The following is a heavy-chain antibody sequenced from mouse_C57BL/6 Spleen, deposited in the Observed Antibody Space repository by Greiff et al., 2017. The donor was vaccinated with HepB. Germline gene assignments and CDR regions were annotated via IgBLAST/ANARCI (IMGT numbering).Heavy chain of an antibody. D-gene: IGHD2-12*01. CDR2: IGPGSGCT. Sequence: QVQLQQSGAELVKPGASVKISCKASGYTFTDYYINWVKQRPGQGLEWIGKIGPGSGCTYYNEKFKGKATLTADKSSSTAYMQLSSLTSEDSAVYFCAGPIYCSYDGEFAYWGQGTLVTVSA. CDR1: GYTFTDYY. V-gene: IGHV1-77*01. CDR3: AGPIYCSYDGEFAY. J-gene: IGHJ3*01.